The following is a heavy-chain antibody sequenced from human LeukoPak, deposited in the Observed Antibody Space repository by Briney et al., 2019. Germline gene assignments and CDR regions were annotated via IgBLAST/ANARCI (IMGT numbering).Heavy chain of an antibody. V-gene: IGHV4-34*01. CDR3: ARVLGGVIVNPFDY. Sequence: SETLSHTCAVYGGSFSGYYWSWIRQPPGKGLEWIGEINHSGSTNYNPSLKSRVTISVDTSKNQFSLKLRSVTAADTAVYYCARVLGGVIVNPFDYWGQGTLVTVSS. D-gene: IGHD3-16*02. CDR1: GGSFSGYY. CDR2: INHSGST. J-gene: IGHJ4*02.